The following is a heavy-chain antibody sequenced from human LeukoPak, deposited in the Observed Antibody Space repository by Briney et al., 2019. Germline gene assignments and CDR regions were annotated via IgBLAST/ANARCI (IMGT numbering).Heavy chain of an antibody. D-gene: IGHD5-18*01. Sequence: GGSLRLSCAVSGFTFSSYSMNWVCQAPGKGLEWLSYISSSSSTIFYADSVKGRFTISRDNAKNSLYLQMTSLGAEDTAVYYCARSMEGDIQLWFPNWFYPWGQGTLVTVSS. V-gene: IGHV3-48*04. CDR3: ARSMEGDIQLWFPNWFYP. CDR2: ISSSSSTI. CDR1: GFTFSSYS. J-gene: IGHJ5*02.